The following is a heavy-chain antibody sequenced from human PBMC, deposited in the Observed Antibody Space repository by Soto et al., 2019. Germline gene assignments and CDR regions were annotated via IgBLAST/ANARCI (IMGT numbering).Heavy chain of an antibody. CDR1: GGSISSYY. CDR2: IYTSGST. Sequence: PSETLSLTCTVSGGSISSYYWSWIRQPAGKGLEWIGRIYTSGSTNYNPSLKSRVTMSVDTSKNQFSLKLSSVTTADTAVYYCARDHSGSYQSEPFDYWGQGTLVTVSS. CDR3: ARDHSGSYQSEPFDY. J-gene: IGHJ4*02. V-gene: IGHV4-4*07. D-gene: IGHD1-26*01.